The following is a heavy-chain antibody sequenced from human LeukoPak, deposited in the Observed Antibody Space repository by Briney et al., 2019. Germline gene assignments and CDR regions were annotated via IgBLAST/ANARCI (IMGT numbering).Heavy chain of an antibody. J-gene: IGHJ6*02. CDR3: ASSAGGSGEFGIYYYYGMDV. D-gene: IGHD3-10*01. CDR2: THYSGSA. Sequence: PSETLSLTCTVSDDSISSDYWSWVRQPPGKGLEWIGYTHYSGSANYNPSLKSRVIMSVDTSKNQFSLKLSSVTAADTAVYYCASSAGGSGEFGIYYYYGMDVWGQGTTVTVSS. CDR1: DDSISSDY. V-gene: IGHV4-59*12.